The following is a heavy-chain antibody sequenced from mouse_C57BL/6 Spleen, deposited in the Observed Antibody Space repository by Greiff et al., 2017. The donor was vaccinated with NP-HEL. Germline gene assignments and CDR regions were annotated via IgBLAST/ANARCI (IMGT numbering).Heavy chain of an antibody. J-gene: IGHJ1*03. CDR2: INYDGSST. CDR1: GFTFSDYY. D-gene: IGHD1-1*01. Sequence: EVKLVESEGGLVQPGSSMKLSCTASGFTFSDYYMAWVRQVPEKGLEWVANINYDGSSTYYLDSLKSRFIISRDNAKNILYLQMSSVKSEDTATYYCARVVYYGSSYVGWYFDVWGTGTTVTVSS. V-gene: IGHV5-16*01. CDR3: ARVVYYGSSYVGWYFDV.